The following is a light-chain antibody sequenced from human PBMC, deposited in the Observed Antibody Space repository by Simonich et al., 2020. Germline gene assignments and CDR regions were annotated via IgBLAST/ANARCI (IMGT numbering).Light chain of an antibody. CDR2: DVR. CDR1: SSDVDGYNY. CDR3: SSYTSSSTVV. V-gene: IGLV2-14*03. Sequence: QSALTQPASVSGSPGQSITLSCTGTSSDVDGYNYVSWNQQHPGNAPKLMIYDVRNRPSGVSNRFSGPKSGNTASLTISGLQAEDEADYYCSSYTSSSTVVFGGGTKLTVL. J-gene: IGLJ2*01.